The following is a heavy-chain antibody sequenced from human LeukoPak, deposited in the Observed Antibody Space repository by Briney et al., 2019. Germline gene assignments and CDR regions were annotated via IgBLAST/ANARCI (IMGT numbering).Heavy chain of an antibody. J-gene: IGHJ4*02. CDR3: ARQGHGLWFGEFSVDY. CDR2: IIPIFGTA. CDR1: GGTFSSYA. D-gene: IGHD3-10*01. Sequence: ASVKVSCKASGGTFSSYAISWVRQAPGQGLEWMGGIIPIFGTANYAQKFQGRVTITADESTSTAYMELSSLRSEDTAVYYCARQGHGLWFGEFSVDYWGQGTLVTVSS. V-gene: IGHV1-69*13.